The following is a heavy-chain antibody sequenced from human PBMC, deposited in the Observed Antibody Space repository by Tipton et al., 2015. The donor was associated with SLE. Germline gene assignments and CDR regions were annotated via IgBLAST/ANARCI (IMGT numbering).Heavy chain of an antibody. CDR3: ARGKTRVEY. CDR2: IYYSGNT. J-gene: IGHJ4*02. V-gene: IGHV4-39*07. CDR1: GASISSSSYY. D-gene: IGHD2-2*01. Sequence: LRLSCTVSGASISSSSYYWGWIRQPPGKGLEWIGSIYYSGNTYYAPSLKSRVTISVDTSKMQVSLKLNSVTAADTAEYYCARGKTRVEYWGQGTLVTVSS.